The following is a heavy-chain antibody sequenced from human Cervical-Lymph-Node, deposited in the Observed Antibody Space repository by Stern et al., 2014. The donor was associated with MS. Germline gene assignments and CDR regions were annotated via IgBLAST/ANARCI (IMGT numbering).Heavy chain of an antibody. CDR2: IWYDGNNK. J-gene: IGHJ6*02. V-gene: IGHV3-33*01. Sequence: VQLVESGGGVVQPGRSLRLSCAASGFSFSNFGMHWVRQAPGKGLEWVANIWYDGNNKYYADSVKGRFTISRDNSKNTVDLQMNSLRAEDTAVYYCARETRRHLYHYGMDVWGQGTTVTVSS. CDR1: GFSFSNFG. D-gene: IGHD3-16*01. CDR3: ARETRRHLYHYGMDV.